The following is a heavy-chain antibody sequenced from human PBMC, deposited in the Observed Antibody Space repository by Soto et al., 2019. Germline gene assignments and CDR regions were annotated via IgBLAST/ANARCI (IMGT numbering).Heavy chain of an antibody. Sequence: GGSLRLSCAASGFSFSDSAIHWVRQASGKGLEWVGRTRSKAHSYATAFAASVKGRFTISRDDSKNTLYLQMNSLRAEDTAVYYCAKDREPVAVAAAFDYWGQGTLVTVSS. CDR1: GFSFSDSA. V-gene: IGHV3-73*01. CDR3: AKDREPVAVAAAFDY. J-gene: IGHJ4*02. CDR2: TRSKAHSYAT. D-gene: IGHD6-19*01.